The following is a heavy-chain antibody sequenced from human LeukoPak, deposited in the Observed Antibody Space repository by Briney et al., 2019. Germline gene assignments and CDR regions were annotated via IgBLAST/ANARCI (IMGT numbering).Heavy chain of an antibody. CDR3: AREASVAGTDAIWDYYYGMDV. J-gene: IGHJ6*02. CDR2: IKQDGSEK. D-gene: IGHD6-19*01. CDR1: GFTFSSYW. Sequence: GGSLRLSCAASGFTFSSYWMSWVRQAPGKGLEWVANIKQDGSEKYYVDSVKGRFTISRDNAKNSLYLQMNSLRAEDTAVYYCAREASVAGTDAIWDYYYGMDVWGQGTTVTVSS. V-gene: IGHV3-7*01.